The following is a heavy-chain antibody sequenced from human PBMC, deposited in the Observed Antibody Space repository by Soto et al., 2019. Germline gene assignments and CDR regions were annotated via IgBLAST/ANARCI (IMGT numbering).Heavy chain of an antibody. J-gene: IGHJ4*02. CDR1: GGPISSRSHY. V-gene: IGHV3-23*01. Sequence: ETLSLTCTVSGGPISSRSHYWDWIRQAPGGGLEWVSSMSGSSSTTYYADSVRGRFTISRDRSKNTLYLQMSSLRAEDTALYYCAKNQERELPRVIDFWGQGTLVTV. D-gene: IGHD1-7*01. CDR3: AKNQERELPRVIDF. CDR2: MSGSSSTT.